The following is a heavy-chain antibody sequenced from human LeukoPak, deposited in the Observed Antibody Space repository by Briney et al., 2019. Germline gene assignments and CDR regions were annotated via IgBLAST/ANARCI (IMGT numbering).Heavy chain of an antibody. CDR2: IYHSGST. CDR3: ARGPEYQLLGGSTSYYYYYMDV. D-gene: IGHD2-2*01. Sequence: PETLSLTCTVSGGSISSYYWGWIRRPPGKGLEGIGRIYHSGSTYYNPSLKSRVTISVDTSKNQFSLKLSSVTAADTAVYYCARGPEYQLLGGSTSYYYYYMDVWGKGTTVTVSS. CDR1: GGSISSYY. V-gene: IGHV4-39*07. J-gene: IGHJ6*03.